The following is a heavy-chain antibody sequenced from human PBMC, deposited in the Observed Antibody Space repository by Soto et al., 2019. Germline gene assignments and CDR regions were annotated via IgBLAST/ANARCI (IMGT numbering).Heavy chain of an antibody. V-gene: IGHV3-33*05. J-gene: IGHJ5*02. D-gene: IGHD1-1*01. CDR2: TAYDGSNN. CDR3: ARCGTTGGLDA. CDR1: GVTFRSYV. Sequence: QVQLVESGGGVVQPGTSLRLSCVGSGVTFRSYVIHWVRQAPGKGLEWVALTAYDGSNNFYGDSVKGRFTISRHNSRNTVELQIDTLRFEDTALYYCARCGTTGGLDAWGQGTLVSVSS.